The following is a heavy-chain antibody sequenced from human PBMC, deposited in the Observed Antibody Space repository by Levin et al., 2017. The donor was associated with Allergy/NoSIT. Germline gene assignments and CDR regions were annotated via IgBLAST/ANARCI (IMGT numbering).Heavy chain of an antibody. CDR1: GFTFSNTW. Sequence: GESLKISCAASGFTFSNTWMTWVRQSPGKGLEWVGRIKSKTDGGTIDYAAPVKGRFTISRDDAKNTLSLQMNSLNTEDTAVYYCTTERGYCSTIRCVWGTNYYYYMDVWGKGTTVTVSS. CDR2: IKSKTDGGTI. CDR3: TTERGYCSTIRCVWGTNYYYYMDV. V-gene: IGHV3-15*01. D-gene: IGHD2-2*01. J-gene: IGHJ6*03.